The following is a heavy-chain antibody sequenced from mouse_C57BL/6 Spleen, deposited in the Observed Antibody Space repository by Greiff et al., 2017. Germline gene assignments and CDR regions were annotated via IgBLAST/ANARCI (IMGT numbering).Heavy chain of an antibody. CDR3: ARQHYYYGSSYYFDY. V-gene: IGHV5-6*01. Sequence: EVKVVESGGDLVKPGGSLKLSCAASGFTFSSYGMSWVRQTPDKRLEWVATISSGGSYTYYPDSVKGRFTISRDNAKNTLYLQMSSLKSEDTAMYYCARQHYYYGSSYYFDYWGQGTTLTVSS. CDR2: ISSGGSYT. J-gene: IGHJ2*01. D-gene: IGHD1-1*01. CDR1: GFTFSSYG.